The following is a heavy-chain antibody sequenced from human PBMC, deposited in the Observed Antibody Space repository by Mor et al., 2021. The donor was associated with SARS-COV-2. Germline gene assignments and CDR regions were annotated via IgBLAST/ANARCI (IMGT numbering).Heavy chain of an antibody. CDR2: GHDSGTT. CDR1: SISSDTYY. J-gene: IGHJ4*02. Sequence: SISSDTYYWGWIRQPPGKGLEWIASGHDSGTTYYNPSLKSRVTMSVDTSKNQFSLKLTSVTAADTAVYYCARSAVAGMSSDYWGQGTLVS. V-gene: IGHV4-39*01. D-gene: IGHD6-19*01. CDR3: ARSAVAGMSSDY.